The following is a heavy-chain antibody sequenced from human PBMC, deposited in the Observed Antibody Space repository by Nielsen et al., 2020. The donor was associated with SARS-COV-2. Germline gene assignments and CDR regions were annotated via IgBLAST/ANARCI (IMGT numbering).Heavy chain of an antibody. V-gene: IGHV4-59*08. Sequence: SETLSLTCAVYGGSFSSYYWSWIRQPPGKGLEWIGYIYYSGSTNYNPSLKSRVTISVDTSKNQFSLKLSSVTAADTAVYYCARVVKITFGGVIVTYYFDYWGQGTLVTVSS. J-gene: IGHJ4*02. D-gene: IGHD3-16*02. CDR2: IYYSGST. CDR1: GGSFSSYY. CDR3: ARVVKITFGGVIVTYYFDY.